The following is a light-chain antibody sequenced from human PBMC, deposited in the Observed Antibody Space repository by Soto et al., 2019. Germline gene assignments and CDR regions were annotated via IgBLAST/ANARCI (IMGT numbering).Light chain of an antibody. CDR3: QQRYNWRYT. CDR1: QSVSDY. Sequence: EIVLTQSPATLSLSPGERATLSCRASQSVSDYLAWYQHKPGQAPRLLIYDASNRAPGIPARFSGSGSGTDFTLTIGSLEPEDCAVYYCQQRYNWRYTFGQGTKLGIK. CDR2: DAS. V-gene: IGKV3-11*01. J-gene: IGKJ2*01.